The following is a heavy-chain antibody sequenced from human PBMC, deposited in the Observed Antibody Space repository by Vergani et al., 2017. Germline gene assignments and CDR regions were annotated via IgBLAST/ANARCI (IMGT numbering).Heavy chain of an antibody. Sequence: QVQLVQSGSELKKPRASVKVSCKASGYTFTSYAMNWVRQAPGQGLEWMGWINTNTGNPTYAQGFTGRIVFSLDTSVSTAYLQITSLKTEDTAVYYCVRDRYGSGTYNWFDPWGQGTLVTVSS. CDR2: INTNTGNP. CDR1: GYTFTSYA. D-gene: IGHD3-10*01. CDR3: VRDRYGSGTYNWFDP. J-gene: IGHJ5*02. V-gene: IGHV7-4-1*02.